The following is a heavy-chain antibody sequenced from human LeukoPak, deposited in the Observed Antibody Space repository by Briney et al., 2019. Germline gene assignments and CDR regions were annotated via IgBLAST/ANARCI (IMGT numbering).Heavy chain of an antibody. CDR3: ARDGVYYYDSSGYYY. J-gene: IGHJ4*02. V-gene: IGHV3-21*01. CDR2: ISSSSSYI. D-gene: IGHD3-22*01. Sequence: TGGSLRLSCAASGFTFSSYSMNWVRQAPGKGLEWVSSISSSSSYIYYADSVKGRFTISRDNAKNSLYLQMNSLRAEDTAVYYCARDGVYYYDSSGYYYWGQGTLVTVSS. CDR1: GFTFSSYS.